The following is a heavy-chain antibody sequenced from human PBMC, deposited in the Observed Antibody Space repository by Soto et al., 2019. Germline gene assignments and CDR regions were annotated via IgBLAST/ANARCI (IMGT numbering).Heavy chain of an antibody. CDR1: GGSISSYY. V-gene: IGHV4-59*01. Sequence: PSETLSLTCTVSGGSISSYYWSWIRQPPGKGLEWIGYIYYSGSTNYNPSLKSRVTISVDTSKNQFSLKLSSVTAADTAVYYCARESSPHCSSTSCYLNWFDPWGQGTLVTVSS. J-gene: IGHJ5*02. CDR2: IYYSGST. D-gene: IGHD2-2*01. CDR3: ARESSPHCSSTSCYLNWFDP.